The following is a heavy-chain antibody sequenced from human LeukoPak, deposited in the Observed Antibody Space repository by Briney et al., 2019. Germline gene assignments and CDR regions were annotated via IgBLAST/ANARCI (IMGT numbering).Heavy chain of an antibody. CDR3: ARDGTYTDYDPDFDI. CDR2: IKQDGSEK. V-gene: IGHV3-7*04. D-gene: IGHD5-12*01. J-gene: IGHJ4*02. CDR1: GFTFSRFW. Sequence: GGSLRLFCAASGFTFSRFWMSCVRQAPGKGLEWVANIKQDGSEKYYVDSVKGRFTISRDNAKNSLYLQMNSLRAEDTAVFYCARDGTYTDYDPDFDIWGQGTLVTVSS.